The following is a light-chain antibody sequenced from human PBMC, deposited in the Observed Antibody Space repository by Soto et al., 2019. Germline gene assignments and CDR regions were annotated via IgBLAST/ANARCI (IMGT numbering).Light chain of an antibody. V-gene: IGLV2-8*01. CDR2: DVS. CDR1: SSDVGAYNY. J-gene: IGLJ3*02. Sequence: QSALTQPPSASGSPGQSVTISCTGTSSDVGAYNYVSWYQQHPGKAPKLMIYDVSNRPSGVPYRFSGSKSGNAASLTVSGLQGEDEADYYCSSYAGSSWVFGGGTKVTVL. CDR3: SSYAGSSWV.